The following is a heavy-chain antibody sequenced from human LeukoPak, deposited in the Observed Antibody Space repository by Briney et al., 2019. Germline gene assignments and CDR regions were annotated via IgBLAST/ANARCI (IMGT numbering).Heavy chain of an antibody. J-gene: IGHJ4*02. D-gene: IGHD4-17*01. CDR3: AREGDYGDFHY. CDR2: ISSSSSYI. CDR1: GFTFSSYS. V-gene: IGHV3-21*01. Sequence: GGSLRLSCAASGFTFSSYSMNWVRQAPGKGLEWVSSISSSSSYIYYADSVKGRFTISRDNAKNSLYLHMNSPRAEDTAVYYCAREGDYGDFHYWGQGTLVTVSS.